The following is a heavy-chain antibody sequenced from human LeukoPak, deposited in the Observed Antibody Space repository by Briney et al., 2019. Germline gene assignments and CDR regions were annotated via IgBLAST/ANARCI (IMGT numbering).Heavy chain of an antibody. D-gene: IGHD3-3*01. J-gene: IGHJ4*02. CDR2: ITNSGGTS. V-gene: IGHV3-23*01. Sequence: GGSLRLSCAASGFTFSTYAMSWVRQAPGKGLEWVSTITNSGGTSYYADSVKGRFTISRDNSKNTLFLQMNSLRAEDTAVYYCARDPGDFWSGPYYWGQGTLVTVSS. CDR3: ARDPGDFWSGPYY. CDR1: GFTFSTYA.